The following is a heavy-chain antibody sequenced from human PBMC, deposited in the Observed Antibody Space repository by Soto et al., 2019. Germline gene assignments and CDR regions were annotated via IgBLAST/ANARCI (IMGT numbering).Heavy chain of an antibody. V-gene: IGHV1-2*04. D-gene: IGHD6-6*01. Sequence: QVQLVQSGAEVKKPGASVKVSCKASGYTFTGYYMHWVRQAPGQGLEWMGWINPNSGGTNYAQKFQGWVTMTRDTSISTAYMEMSRLRSDDTAVYYCARARPSYYYYYMDVWGKGTTVTVSS. CDR1: GYTFTGYY. CDR3: ARARPSYYYYYMDV. CDR2: INPNSGGT. J-gene: IGHJ6*03.